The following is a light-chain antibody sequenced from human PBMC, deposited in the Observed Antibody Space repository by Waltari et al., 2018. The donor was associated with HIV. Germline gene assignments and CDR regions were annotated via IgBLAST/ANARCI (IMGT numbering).Light chain of an antibody. Sequence: QSVLTQPPSASGTPGQRATISCSGRSSTSGRTYVYWYQQLPGTSPKLLIYRNNQRPSGVPDRFSGSKSGTSASLAISGLRSEDEADYYCAAWDDSLSGLVVFGGGTKLTVL. J-gene: IGLJ2*01. V-gene: IGLV1-47*01. CDR1: SSTSGRTY. CDR2: RNN. CDR3: AAWDDSLSGLVV.